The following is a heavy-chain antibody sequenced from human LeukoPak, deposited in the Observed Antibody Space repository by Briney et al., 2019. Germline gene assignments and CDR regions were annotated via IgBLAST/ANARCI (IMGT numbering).Heavy chain of an antibody. CDR2: IASDGSST. J-gene: IGHJ4*02. Sequence: GGSLRLSCAASGFTFSSYWMNWVRQAPGKGLVWVSRIASDGSSTTYADSVKGRFSISRDNAKNTLYLQMSSLRVEDTAVYYCARGRPHGNDYWGQGTLVTVSS. CDR1: GFTFSSYW. D-gene: IGHD4-23*01. V-gene: IGHV3-74*01. CDR3: ARGRPHGNDY.